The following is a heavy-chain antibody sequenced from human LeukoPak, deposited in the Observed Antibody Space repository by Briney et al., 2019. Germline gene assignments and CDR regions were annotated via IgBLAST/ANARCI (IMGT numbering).Heavy chain of an antibody. V-gene: IGHV1-46*01. CDR2: INLSGGST. J-gene: IGHJ4*02. CDR3: ARDQEAFDY. CDR1: GYTFTNYY. Sequence: ASVKVSCKASGYTFTNYYVHWVRPAPGQGLEWMGMINLSGGSTNYAQKFQGRVTMTRDTSTSTVHMELSGLRSEDTAVYYCARDQEAFDYWGQGTLVTVSS.